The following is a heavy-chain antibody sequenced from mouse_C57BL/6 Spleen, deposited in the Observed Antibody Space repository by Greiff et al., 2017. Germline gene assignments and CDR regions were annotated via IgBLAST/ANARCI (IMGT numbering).Heavy chain of an antibody. Sequence: EVKLVQSGGGLVKPGASLKLSCAASGFTFTDYGMHWVRQAPEKGLEWVAYISSGSSTIYYADTVKGGFTISRDNAKTTLFLQMTSLRSEDTAVYYCGRVDVPYYNAMDYWGQGASVTVSS. CDR3: GRVDVPYYNAMDY. J-gene: IGHJ4*01. CDR1: GFTFTDYG. V-gene: IGHV5-17*01. CDR2: ISSGSSTI.